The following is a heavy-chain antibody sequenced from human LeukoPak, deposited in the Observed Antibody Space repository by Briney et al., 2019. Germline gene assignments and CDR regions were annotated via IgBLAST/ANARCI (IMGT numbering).Heavy chain of an antibody. D-gene: IGHD3-10*01. CDR1: GFTFASYA. Sequence: GGSLRLSCAASGFTFASYAMTWVRQAPGKGLEWVAAIGTRGGDTFYADTVKGRFTISRDNSKNTLYLQMNSLRVEDTAVYCCVKRVDGSGTYYIDYWGQGTLVTVSS. CDR2: IGTRGGDT. CDR3: VKRVDGSGTYYIDY. V-gene: IGHV3-23*01. J-gene: IGHJ4*02.